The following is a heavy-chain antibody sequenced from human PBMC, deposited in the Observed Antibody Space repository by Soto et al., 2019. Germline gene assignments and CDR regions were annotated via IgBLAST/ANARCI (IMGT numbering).Heavy chain of an antibody. CDR1: GDRVTTCV. V-gene: IGHV1-46*01. CDR2: VRLSGGNT. CDR3: SRAPYGSASFFFDY. J-gene: IGHJ4*02. Sequence: GVSVKVSCAASGDRVTTCVIPGVRQSPGQGLEWMGIVRLSGGNTNYEQKCQGRVTMTWDTSTTTVYMELSSLRSDDTAAYYSSRAPYGSASFFFDYGGQGTPVTVS. D-gene: IGHD2-15*01.